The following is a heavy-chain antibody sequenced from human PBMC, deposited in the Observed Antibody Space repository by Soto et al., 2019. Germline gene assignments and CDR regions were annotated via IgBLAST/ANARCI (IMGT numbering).Heavy chain of an antibody. J-gene: IGHJ4*02. CDR2: ISAYNGNT. CDR1: GYTFTSYG. CDR3: AREPPPLTYYYDSSGQSGLDY. V-gene: IGHV1-18*01. Sequence: GASVKVSCKASGYTFTSYGISWVRQAPGQGLEWMGWISAYNGNTNYAQKLQGRVTMTTDTSTSTAYMELRSLRSDDTAVYYCAREPPPLTYYYDSSGQSGLDYWGQGTLVTVSS. D-gene: IGHD3-22*01.